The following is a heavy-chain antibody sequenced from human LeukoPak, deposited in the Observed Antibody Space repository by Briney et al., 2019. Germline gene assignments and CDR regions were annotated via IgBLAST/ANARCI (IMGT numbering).Heavy chain of an antibody. Sequence: GGSLRLSCAASGFTFSSYGMHWVRQAPGKGLEWVAFIRYDGSNKYYADSVKGRFTISRDNSKNTLYLQMNSLRAEDTAVYYCAKDSRDISGWHIFDYWGQGTLVTVSS. V-gene: IGHV3-30*02. D-gene: IGHD6-19*01. CDR3: AKDSRDISGWHIFDY. CDR1: GFTFSSYG. J-gene: IGHJ4*02. CDR2: IRYDGSNK.